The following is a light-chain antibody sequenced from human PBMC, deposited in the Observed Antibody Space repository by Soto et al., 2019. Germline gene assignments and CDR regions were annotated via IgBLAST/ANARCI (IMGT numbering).Light chain of an antibody. CDR3: CSYTTSSTVV. Sequence: QSALTQPASVSGSPGQSITISCTGTSSDVGAYNYVSWYQQYPGKAPKVIIYDVSNRPSGVSNRFSGSKSGNTASLTISGLQDEDEADYYCCSYTTSSTVVFGGGTKLTVL. J-gene: IGLJ2*01. V-gene: IGLV2-14*01. CDR2: DVS. CDR1: SSDVGAYNY.